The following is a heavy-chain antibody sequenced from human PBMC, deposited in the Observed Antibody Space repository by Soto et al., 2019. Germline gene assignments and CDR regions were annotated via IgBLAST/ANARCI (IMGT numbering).Heavy chain of an antibody. CDR2: ISSNGGST. D-gene: IGHD3-3*01. Sequence: GGSLRLSCAASGFTFSSYAMHWVRQAPGKGLEYVSAISSNGGSTYYANSVKGRFTISRDNSKNTLYLQMGSLRAEDMAVYYCARGAFTYYDFWSGYSTHMDVWGKGTTVTVSS. V-gene: IGHV3-64*01. CDR1: GFTFSSYA. J-gene: IGHJ6*03. CDR3: ARGAFTYYDFWSGYSTHMDV.